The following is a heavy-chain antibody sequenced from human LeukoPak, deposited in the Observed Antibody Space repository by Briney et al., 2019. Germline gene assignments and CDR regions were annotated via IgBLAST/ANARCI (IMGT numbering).Heavy chain of an antibody. CDR2: ISGSGDST. J-gene: IGHJ4*02. CDR3: AKDPMTSTTTDDY. V-gene: IGHV3-23*01. CDR1: GFTFSSYV. D-gene: IGHD4-11*01. Sequence: GGSLRLSCAASGFTFSSYVLTWVRQAPGKGLEWVSAISGSGDSTYYADSVKGRFTVSRDNSKNTLYLQMSSLRAEDTAVYYCAKDPMTSTTTDDYWGQGTLVTVSS.